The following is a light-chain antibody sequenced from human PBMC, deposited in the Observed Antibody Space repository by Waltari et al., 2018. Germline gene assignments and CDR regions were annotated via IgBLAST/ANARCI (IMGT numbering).Light chain of an antibody. CDR1: QSLSSW. Sequence: DIQMTQSPSTLSASVGDRVTITCRASQSLSSWLAWYQQKPGKAPKLLLYKASSLQSGVPSRFSGSGSGTEFTLTISSLQPDDFATYYCQQYNSYSVWTFGQGTKVEIK. CDR2: KAS. J-gene: IGKJ1*01. CDR3: QQYNSYSVWT. V-gene: IGKV1-5*03.